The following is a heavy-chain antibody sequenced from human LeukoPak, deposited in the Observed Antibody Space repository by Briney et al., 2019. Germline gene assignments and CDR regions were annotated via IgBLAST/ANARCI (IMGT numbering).Heavy chain of an antibody. CDR2: IWYDGSNK. CDR3: AKGTDGSGSSQFDR. CDR1: GFTFSSYG. J-gene: IGHJ5*02. Sequence: GRSLRLSCAASGFTFSSYGMHWVRQAPGKGLEWVAVIWYDGSNKYYADSVKGRFTISRDNSKNTLYLQMNSLRAEDTAVYHRAKGTDGSGSSQFDRWGQGTLVTVSA. V-gene: IGHV3-33*06. D-gene: IGHD3-10*01.